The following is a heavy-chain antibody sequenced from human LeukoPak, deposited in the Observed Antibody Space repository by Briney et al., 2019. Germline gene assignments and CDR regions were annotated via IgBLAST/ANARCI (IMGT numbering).Heavy chain of an antibody. CDR1: GYTFTSYD. CDR3: ARLGYCSGGSCYHFDY. V-gene: IGHV1-8*01. D-gene: IGHD2-15*01. CDR2: MNPNSGNT. J-gene: IGHJ4*02. Sequence: ASVKVSCKASGYTFTSYDINWVRQATGQGLEWMGWMNPNSGNTGYAQKFQGRVTMTRNTSISTAYMELSSLRSEDTAVYYCARLGYCSGGSCYHFDYWGQGTLATVSS.